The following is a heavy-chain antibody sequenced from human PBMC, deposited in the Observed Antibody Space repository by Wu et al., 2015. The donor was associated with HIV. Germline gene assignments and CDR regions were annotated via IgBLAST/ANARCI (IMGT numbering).Heavy chain of an antibody. Sequence: QVQLVQSGAEVKKPGASVKVSCKASGYTFTSYGTSWVRQAPGQGLEWMGWISAYNGNTNYAQKLQGRVTMTTDTSTSTAYMELRGLRSDDTAVYYCARDWYITGTKGGWFDPWGQGTLVTVSS. CDR2: ISAYNGNT. V-gene: IGHV1-18*01. J-gene: IGHJ5*02. D-gene: IGHD1/OR15-1a*01. CDR3: ARDWYITGTKGGWFDP. CDR1: GYTFTSYG.